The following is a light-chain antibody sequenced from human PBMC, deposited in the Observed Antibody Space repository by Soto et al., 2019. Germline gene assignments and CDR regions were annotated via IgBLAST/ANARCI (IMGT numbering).Light chain of an antibody. J-gene: IGKJ2*01. CDR1: QSVLHGSNNKSL. CDR3: QQYYTTPYT. Sequence: DIVMTQSPDSLAVSLGERVTITCKSSQSVLHGSNNKSLLAWYQQKPGQPPKLLIYWTSTRESGVPDRFSGSVSGTDFTLTISSLQAEDVAVYYCQQYYTTPYTFGQGTKLEIK. V-gene: IGKV4-1*01. CDR2: WTS.